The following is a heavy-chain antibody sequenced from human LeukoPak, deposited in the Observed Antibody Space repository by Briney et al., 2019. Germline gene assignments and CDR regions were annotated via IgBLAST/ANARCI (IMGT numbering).Heavy chain of an antibody. J-gene: IGHJ4*02. Sequence: PSETLSLTCAVRGESISGYNWCWSRHRPPKGLGWIGEINHSGSTNYNPSLKCRVTMSVHTTNNQFSLKLSSVTAAETAVYYCAPLMTAVTEPSGYWGQGTLVTVSS. V-gene: IGHV4-34*01. D-gene: IGHD4-17*01. CDR1: GESISGYN. CDR3: APLMTAVTEPSGY. CDR2: INHSGST.